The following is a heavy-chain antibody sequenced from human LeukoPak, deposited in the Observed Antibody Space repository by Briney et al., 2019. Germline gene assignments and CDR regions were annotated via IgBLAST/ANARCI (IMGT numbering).Heavy chain of an antibody. V-gene: IGHV3-74*01. CDR2: INYDGSIT. Sequence: GGSLRLSCAVSGFPFSYHWMHWVRQVPGKGLVWVSRINYDGSITSYADSVEGRFTISRDNAKNTLYLQMNSLRAEDTAIYYCVRGNEAYWGQGTLVTVSS. CDR1: GFPFSYHW. CDR3: VRGNEAY. J-gene: IGHJ1*01.